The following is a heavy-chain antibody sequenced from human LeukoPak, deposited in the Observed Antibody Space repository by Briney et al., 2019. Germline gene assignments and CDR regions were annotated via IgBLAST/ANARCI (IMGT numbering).Heavy chain of an antibody. D-gene: IGHD5-24*01. CDR3: ARPSSRDGYNLMLDY. Sequence: GGSLRLSCAASGFTFSSYAMSWVRQAPGKGLEWVSAISGSGGSTYYADSVKGRFTISRDNSKNTLYLQMNSLRAEDTAVYYCARPSSRDGYNLMLDYWGQGTLVTVSS. V-gene: IGHV3-23*01. CDR1: GFTFSSYA. J-gene: IGHJ4*02. CDR2: ISGSGGST.